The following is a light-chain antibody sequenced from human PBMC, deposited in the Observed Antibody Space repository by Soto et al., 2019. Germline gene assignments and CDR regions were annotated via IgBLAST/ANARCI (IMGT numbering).Light chain of an antibody. CDR2: DTS. Sequence: EIVLTQSPGTLSLSPGERATLSCSASQTLSNSFIAWYQQKPGQAPRLLIYDTSSRATGIPARFSGSGSGTEFTLTISSLQSEDFAVYYCQQYNQWPITFGQGTRLEI. CDR3: QQYNQWPIT. CDR1: QTLSNS. J-gene: IGKJ5*01. V-gene: IGKV3-15*01.